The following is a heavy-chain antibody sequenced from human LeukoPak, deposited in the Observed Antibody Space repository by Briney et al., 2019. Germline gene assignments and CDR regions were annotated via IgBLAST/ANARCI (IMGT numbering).Heavy chain of an antibody. CDR3: ARAKSLFDS. Sequence: GGSLRLSCAASGFTFGSYWMSWVRQAPGKGLEWVANIKQDGSGKYYVDSVKGRFTISRDNAKNSLYLQMNSLRAEDTAVYYCARAKSLFDSWGQGTLVTVSS. V-gene: IGHV3-7*03. J-gene: IGHJ4*02. CDR2: IKQDGSGK. D-gene: IGHD3-10*01. CDR1: GFTFGSYW.